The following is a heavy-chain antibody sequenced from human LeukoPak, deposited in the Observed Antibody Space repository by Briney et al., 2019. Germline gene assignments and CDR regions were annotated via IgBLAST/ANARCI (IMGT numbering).Heavy chain of an antibody. CDR2: MKEDGSEK. CDR3: ARGPNYGSRSDYFDY. Sequence: GGSLRLSCAASGFTFSSYWMNWVRQAPGKGLEWVANMKEDGSEKYCVDCVKGRFTISRDNAKNSLYLQMNSLRVEDTAVYYCARGPNYGSRSDYFDYWGQGTLVTVSS. J-gene: IGHJ4*02. CDR1: GFTFSSYW. V-gene: IGHV3-7*03. D-gene: IGHD3-10*01.